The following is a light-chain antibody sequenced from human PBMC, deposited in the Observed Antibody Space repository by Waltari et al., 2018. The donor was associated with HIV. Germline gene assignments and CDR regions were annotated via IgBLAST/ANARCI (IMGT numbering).Light chain of an antibody. CDR2: WAC. CDR3: QQYYSTPIT. V-gene: IGKV4-1*01. Sequence: DIVMTQSPDSLAVSLGERATINCKSSQTSLYSSDNKNYLAWYQQKPGQPPKLLIYWACMRESGVPDRFSGSGSGTEFTRTSSSVQAEDVAVYYCQQYYSTPITFGQGTRLEIK. J-gene: IGKJ5*01. CDR1: QTSLYSSDNKNY.